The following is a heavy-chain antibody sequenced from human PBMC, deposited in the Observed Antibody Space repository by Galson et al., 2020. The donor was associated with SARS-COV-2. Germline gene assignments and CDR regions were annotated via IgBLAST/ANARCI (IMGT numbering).Heavy chain of an antibody. CDR3: ASVLSTTVPNVFDY. CDR2: ISYSDGST. Sequence: GGSLRLSCAASGFTFSNYALAWVRQAAGKGPEWVSSISYSDGSTYYAGSVKGRFTISRDNSKNTLYLQMNTLRADDTAVYFCASVLSTTVPNVFDYWGQGTLVTVSS. J-gene: IGHJ4*02. CDR1: GFTFSNYA. V-gene: IGHV3-23*01. D-gene: IGHD4-17*01.